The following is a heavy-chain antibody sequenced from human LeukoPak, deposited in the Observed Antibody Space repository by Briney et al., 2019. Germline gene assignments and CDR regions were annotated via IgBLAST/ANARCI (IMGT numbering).Heavy chain of an antibody. D-gene: IGHD3-22*01. Sequence: GRSLRLSCAASGFTFSSDGMHWVREAPGKGLERGAVISYEGSNKYYAESVKGRYTISRDNSKSTLYLQMNSLRAEDTAVYYCAKQGNYYDSSGYFYYYYMDVWGKGTTVTVSS. J-gene: IGHJ6*03. V-gene: IGHV3-30*18. CDR1: GFTFSSDG. CDR3: AKQGNYYDSSGYFYYYYMDV. CDR2: ISYEGSNK.